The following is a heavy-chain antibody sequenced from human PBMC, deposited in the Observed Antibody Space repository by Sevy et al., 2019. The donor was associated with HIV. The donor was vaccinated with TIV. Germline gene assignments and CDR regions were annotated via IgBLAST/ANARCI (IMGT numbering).Heavy chain of an antibody. CDR2: IYRSGST. V-gene: IGHV4-4*02. Sequence: SETLSLTCAVSGGSISSSNWWSWVRQPPGKGLEWIGEIYRSGSTNYNPSLKSRVTISVDKSKNQFSLKLSSVTAADTAVYYCARGQEDDSSGYYSTWFDPWGQRTLVTVSS. CDR1: GGSISSSNW. CDR3: ARGQEDDSSGYYSTWFDP. J-gene: IGHJ5*02. D-gene: IGHD3-22*01.